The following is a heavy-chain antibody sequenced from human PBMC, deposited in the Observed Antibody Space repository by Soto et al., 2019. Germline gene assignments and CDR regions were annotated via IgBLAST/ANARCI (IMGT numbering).Heavy chain of an antibody. Sequence: PGGSLRLSCAASGFTFSSYAMSWVRQAPGKGLEWVSAISGSGGSTYYADSVKGRFTISRDNSKNTLYLQMNSLRAEDTAVYYCAKNSGYSYGFEAGYWGQGTLVTVSS. D-gene: IGHD5-18*01. CDR2: ISGSGGST. J-gene: IGHJ4*02. V-gene: IGHV3-23*01. CDR3: AKNSGYSYGFEAGY. CDR1: GFTFSSYA.